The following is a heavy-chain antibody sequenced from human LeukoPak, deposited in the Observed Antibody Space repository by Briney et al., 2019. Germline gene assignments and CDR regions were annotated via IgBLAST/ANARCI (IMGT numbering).Heavy chain of an antibody. CDR2: IYSGGST. J-gene: IGHJ3*02. CDR3: ARYGLGAHAFDI. Sequence: QPGGSLLLSCAASGFTFSSNYMNWVRQAPGKGLEWVSVIYSGGSTYYADSVKGRFTISRDNSKNTLYLQMNSLRAEDTAVYYCARYGLGAHAFDIWGQGTMVTVSS. CDR1: GFTFSSNY. V-gene: IGHV3-66*01. D-gene: IGHD3/OR15-3a*01.